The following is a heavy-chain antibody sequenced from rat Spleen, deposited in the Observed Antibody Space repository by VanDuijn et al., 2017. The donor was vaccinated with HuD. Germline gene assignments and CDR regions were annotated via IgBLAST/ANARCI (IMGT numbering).Heavy chain of an antibody. CDR1: GFIFSDHY. CDR2: ITYEGIST. D-gene: IGHD3-4*01. J-gene: IGHJ4*01. CDR3: ARHMANPYYVMDA. Sequence: EVQLVESGGGLVQPGRSLKVSCAASGFIFSDHYMAWVRQAPKKGLEWVASITYEGISTYYGDSVKGRFTISRDNAKSTLYLQMNSLRSEDTATYYCARHMANPYYVMDAWGQGASVTVSS. V-gene: IGHV5-22*01.